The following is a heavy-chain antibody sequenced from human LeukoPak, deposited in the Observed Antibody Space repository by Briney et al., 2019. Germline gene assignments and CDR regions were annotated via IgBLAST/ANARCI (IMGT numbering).Heavy chain of an antibody. Sequence: GGSLRLSCVFSGFTFSNYWMKWVRQAPGKGLEWVASINEDGSGKYSMDSVKDRVTISRDNTKNSLDLQINSLTVEDTAIYYCVRDDGDVWGKGTTVTVSS. J-gene: IGHJ6*04. V-gene: IGHV3-7*01. CDR2: INEDGSGK. CDR3: VRDDGDV. CDR1: GFTFSNYW.